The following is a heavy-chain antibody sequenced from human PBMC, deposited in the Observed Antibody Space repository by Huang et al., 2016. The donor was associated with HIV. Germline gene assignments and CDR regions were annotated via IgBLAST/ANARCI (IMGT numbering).Heavy chain of an antibody. CDR1: GDFISSTNYY. CDR2: VFQCVST. CDR3: ASQHIGAAATWF. D-gene: IGHD6-13*01. Sequence: QLQLQESGPGQVKPSETLSLTCTVSGDFISSTNYYWGWIRQSPGKGLEWVGSVFQCVSTNYNPSLKSRVTLSVDTARNQFSLRLNSVTAADTAVYYCASQHIGAAATWFWGRGTQVAVSS. J-gene: IGHJ4*02. V-gene: IGHV4-39*01.